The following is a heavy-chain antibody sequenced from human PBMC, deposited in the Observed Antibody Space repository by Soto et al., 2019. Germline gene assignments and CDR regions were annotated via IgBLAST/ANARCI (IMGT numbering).Heavy chain of an antibody. Sequence: GASVKVSCKASGYTFTSYGISWVRQAPGQGLEWMGWISAYNGNTNYAQKLQGRVTMTTDTSTSTAYMELRSLRSDDTAVYYCARDQQGYYDFWSGYYTGPYYYYMDVWGKGTTVTVSS. CDR3: ARDQQGYYDFWSGYYTGPYYYYMDV. J-gene: IGHJ6*03. D-gene: IGHD3-3*01. V-gene: IGHV1-18*01. CDR2: ISAYNGNT. CDR1: GYTFTSYG.